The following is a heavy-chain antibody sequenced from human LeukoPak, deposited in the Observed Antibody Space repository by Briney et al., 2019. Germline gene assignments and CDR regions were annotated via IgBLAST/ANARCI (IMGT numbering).Heavy chain of an antibody. Sequence: SETLSLTCAVYGGSFSGYYWSWIRQPPGKGLEWIGEINHSGSTNYNPSLKSRVTISVDTSKNQFSLKLSSVTAADTAVYYCAREKTTVTHFDYWGQETLVTVSS. CDR3: AREKTTVTHFDY. V-gene: IGHV4-34*01. J-gene: IGHJ4*02. D-gene: IGHD4-17*01. CDR2: INHSGST. CDR1: GGSFSGYY.